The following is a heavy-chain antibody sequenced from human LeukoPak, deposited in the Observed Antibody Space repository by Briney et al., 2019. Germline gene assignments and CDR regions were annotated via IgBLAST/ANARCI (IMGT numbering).Heavy chain of an antibody. V-gene: IGHV4-59*08. CDR3: ARHYCSGGNCYYFDH. D-gene: IGHD2-15*01. J-gene: IGHJ4*02. Sequence: PSETLSLTCAVSGGPISGYYWSWIRQPPGQGLEWIGFIYYRGTSKYNPSLMSRVTMSVDTSKNQVSLKLSSVTAADTAVYYCARHYCSGGNCYYFDHWGQGTLVTVSS. CDR2: IYYRGTS. CDR1: GGPISGYY.